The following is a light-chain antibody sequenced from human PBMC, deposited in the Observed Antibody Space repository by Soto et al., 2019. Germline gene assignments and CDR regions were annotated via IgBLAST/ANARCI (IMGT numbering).Light chain of an antibody. CDR3: QQRSL. CDR1: QSINRH. Sequence: EIVLTQSPATLSLSPGERATLSCRASQSINRHLAWYRQKPGQAPRLLIYDASNRATGIPARFSGSGSGTDFTLTISSLEPEDFAVYYCQQRSLFGGGTKVDIK. CDR2: DAS. J-gene: IGKJ4*01. V-gene: IGKV3-11*01.